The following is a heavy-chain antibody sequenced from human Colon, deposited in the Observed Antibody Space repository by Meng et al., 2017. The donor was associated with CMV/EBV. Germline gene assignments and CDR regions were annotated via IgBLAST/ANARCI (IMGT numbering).Heavy chain of an antibody. Sequence: GPGLLKPSETLCCTCSVSSGSSTTNSYFWAQIRQPPGKGLEYIGSIYTSGSTYYNASLKSRVTMSVDTSKNQFSLKLSSVTAADTAKYYCARGVLNFFDYWGQGTLVTVSS. D-gene: IGHD3-10*01. CDR1: SGSSTTNSYF. CDR3: ARGVLNFFDY. J-gene: IGHJ4*02. V-gene: IGHV4-39*07. CDR2: IYTSGST.